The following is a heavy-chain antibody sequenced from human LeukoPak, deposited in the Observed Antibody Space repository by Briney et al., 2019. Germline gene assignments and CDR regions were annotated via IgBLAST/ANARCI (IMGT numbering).Heavy chain of an antibody. V-gene: IGHV3-23*01. D-gene: IGHD3-22*01. J-gene: IGHJ4*02. CDR2: ISGSGGST. CDR3: AKTKYYDSSGYYYGPFDY. CDR1: GFTFSSYG. Sequence: GGSLRLSCAASGFTFSSYGMSWVRQAPGKGLEWVSAISGSGGSTYYADSVKGRFTISRDNSKNTLYLQMNSLRAEDTAVYYCAKTKYYDSSGYYYGPFDYWGQGTLVTVSS.